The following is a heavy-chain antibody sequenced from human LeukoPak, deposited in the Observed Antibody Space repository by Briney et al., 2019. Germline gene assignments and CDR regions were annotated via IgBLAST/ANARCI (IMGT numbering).Heavy chain of an antibody. CDR2: INPSGGST. D-gene: IGHD6-19*01. J-gene: IGHJ3*02. V-gene: IGHV1-46*01. Sequence: GASVKVSCKASGYTFTSYYMHWVRQAPGQGLEWMGIINPSGGSTSYAQKLQGRVTMTTDTSTSTAYMELRSLRSDDTAVYYCARHPFRTRYSSGWYHAFDIWGQGTMVTVSS. CDR1: GYTFTSYY. CDR3: ARHPFRTRYSSGWYHAFDI.